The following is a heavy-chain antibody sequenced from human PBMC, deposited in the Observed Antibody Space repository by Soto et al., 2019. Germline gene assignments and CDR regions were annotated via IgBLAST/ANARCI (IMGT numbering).Heavy chain of an antibody. D-gene: IGHD3-10*01. CDR1: GGSFSGYY. CDR2: INHSGST. V-gene: IGHV4-34*01. CDR3: ARPRVTMVRGGFDI. J-gene: IGHJ3*02. Sequence: PSETRSLTCAVYGGSFSGYYWSWIRQPPGKGLEWIGEINHSGSTNYNPSNKSRVTISVDTSKNKFSLKLSSVTAADTAVYYCARPRVTMVRGGFDIWGQGTMVTVSS.